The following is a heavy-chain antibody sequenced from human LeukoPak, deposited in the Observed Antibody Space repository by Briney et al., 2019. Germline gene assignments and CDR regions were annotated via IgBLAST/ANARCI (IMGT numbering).Heavy chain of an antibody. CDR1: GGSISGHY. J-gene: IGHJ3*02. CDR2: VYYSGKT. D-gene: IGHD3-22*01. Sequence: PSETLSLTCAVSGGSISGHYGSWIRQPPGKGLEWIGYVYYSGKTYYSSSLRSRVTISVDTSKNHFSLKLTSVTAADTAVYYCARLLDNDSSGDPDTFDMWGQGTMVTVSS. V-gene: IGHV4-59*11. CDR3: ARLLDNDSSGDPDTFDM.